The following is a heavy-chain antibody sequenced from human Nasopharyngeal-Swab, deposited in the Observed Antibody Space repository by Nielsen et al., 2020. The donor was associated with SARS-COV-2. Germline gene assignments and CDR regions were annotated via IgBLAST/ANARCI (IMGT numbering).Heavy chain of an antibody. CDR3: ARSFNYYDR. V-gene: IGHV3-11*06. J-gene: IGHJ3*02. Sequence: GESLKISCAASGSTFSDYYMSWIRQAPGKGLEWVSYISSSSSYTNYADSVKGRFTISRDNAKNSLYLQMNSLRAEDTAVYYCARSFNYYDRWGQGTMVTVSS. CDR1: GSTFSDYY. CDR2: ISSSSSYT. D-gene: IGHD5-24*01.